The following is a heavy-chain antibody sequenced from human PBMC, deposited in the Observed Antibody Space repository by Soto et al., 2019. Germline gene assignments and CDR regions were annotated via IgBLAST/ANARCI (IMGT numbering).Heavy chain of an antibody. CDR3: ARGPGGPGGPGDY. V-gene: IGHV1-3*01. Sequence: QVQLVQSGAEVKKPGASVKVSCKASGYTFTSYAMHWVRQAPGQRLEWMGWINAGNGNTKYSQKSQGRVTITRDTSASTAYMELSSLRSEDTAVYYCARGPGGPGGPGDYWGQGTLVTVSS. D-gene: IGHD2-15*01. J-gene: IGHJ4*02. CDR2: INAGNGNT. CDR1: GYTFTSYA.